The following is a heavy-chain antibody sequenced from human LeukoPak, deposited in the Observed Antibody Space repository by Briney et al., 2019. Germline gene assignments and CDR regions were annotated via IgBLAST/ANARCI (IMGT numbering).Heavy chain of an antibody. Sequence: PGGSLRLSCAVSGFTVSSNFMSWVRQAPGKGLEWVSGISGSGGSTYYADSVKGRFTISRDNSKNTLYLQMNSLRAEDTAVYYCAKDFATIGFKYFDYWGQGTLVTVSS. J-gene: IGHJ4*02. CDR3: AKDFATIGFKYFDY. CDR1: GFTVSSNF. V-gene: IGHV3-23*01. CDR2: ISGSGGST. D-gene: IGHD5-24*01.